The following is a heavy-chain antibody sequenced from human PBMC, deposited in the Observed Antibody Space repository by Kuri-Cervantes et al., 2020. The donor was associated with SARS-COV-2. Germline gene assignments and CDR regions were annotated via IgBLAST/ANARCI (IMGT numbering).Heavy chain of an antibody. CDR3: ARDRYSNYLGGPDY. J-gene: IGHJ4*02. CDR1: GFTFSNYW. D-gene: IGHD4-11*01. CDR2: IKQDGSEK. Sequence: LSLTCAASGFTFSNYWMSWVRQAPGKGLEWVANIKQDGSEKYYVDSVKGRFTISRDSAKNSLYLQMNSLRAEDTAVYYCARDRYSNYLGGPDYWGQGTLVTVSS. V-gene: IGHV3-7*05.